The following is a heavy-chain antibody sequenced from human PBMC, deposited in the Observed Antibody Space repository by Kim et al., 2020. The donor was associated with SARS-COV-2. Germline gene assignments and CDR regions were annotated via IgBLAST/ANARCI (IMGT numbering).Heavy chain of an antibody. J-gene: IGHJ4*02. Sequence: GGSLRLSCAASGFTFSSYGMHWVRQAPGKGLEWVAVIWYDGSNKYYADSVKGRFTISRDNSKNTLYLQMNSLRAEDTAVYYCAREWSSGLFDYWGQGTLVTVSS. V-gene: IGHV3-33*01. CDR3: AREWSSGLFDY. CDR1: GFTFSSYG. CDR2: IWYDGSNK. D-gene: IGHD1-26*01.